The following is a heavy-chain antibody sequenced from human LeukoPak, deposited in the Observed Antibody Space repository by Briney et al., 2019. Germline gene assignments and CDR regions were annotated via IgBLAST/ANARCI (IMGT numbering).Heavy chain of an antibody. CDR3: ARDFGAGSYRYGMDV. D-gene: IGHD3-10*01. CDR1: GGSFTKHQ. J-gene: IGHJ6*02. CDR2: INDGGST. V-gene: IGHV4-34*01. Sequence: SETLSLTCAVYGGSFTKHQWSWIRQPPGKGLEWIGAINDGGSTNYNPSLKSRVTISVDTSKNQFSLRLTSVTAADTAVYYCARDFGAGSYRYGMDVWGQGTTVTVSS.